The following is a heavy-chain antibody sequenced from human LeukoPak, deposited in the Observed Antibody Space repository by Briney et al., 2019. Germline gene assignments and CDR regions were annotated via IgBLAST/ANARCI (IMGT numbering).Heavy chain of an antibody. CDR3: ATSQGSWPDYFDY. Sequence: PGRSLRLSCAASGFIFSSYWMSWVRQAPGKGVEWVANIKQDGSEKYYVDSVKGRFTISRDNAKNSLFLQMNSLRAEDTAVYYCATSQGSWPDYFDYWGQGTLVTVSS. V-gene: IGHV3-7*01. CDR1: GFIFSSYW. CDR2: IKQDGSEK. D-gene: IGHD6-13*01. J-gene: IGHJ4*02.